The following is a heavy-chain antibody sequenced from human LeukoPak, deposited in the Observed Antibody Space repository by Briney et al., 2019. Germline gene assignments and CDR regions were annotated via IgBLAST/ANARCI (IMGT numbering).Heavy chain of an antibody. Sequence: PSETLSLTCTVSGGSISSYYWSWIRQPPGKGLEWIGYIYTSGSTNYNPSLKSRVTISVDTSKNQFSLKLSSVTAADTAVYYCARYARSVYWLAVAETDAFDIWGQGTMVTVSS. V-gene: IGHV4-4*09. D-gene: IGHD6-19*01. J-gene: IGHJ3*02. CDR1: GGSISSYY. CDR2: IYTSGST. CDR3: ARYARSVYWLAVAETDAFDI.